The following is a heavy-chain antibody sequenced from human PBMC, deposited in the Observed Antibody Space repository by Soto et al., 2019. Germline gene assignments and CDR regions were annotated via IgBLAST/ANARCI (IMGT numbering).Heavy chain of an antibody. V-gene: IGHV4-39*01. CDR3: ATLLYDSGDYRAFDI. CDR1: GVSISSTNYY. Sequence: QLQLQESGPGLIEPSETLSLTCSVSGVSISSTNYYWGWIRQPPGMGLEWIGTVHSYGSAYYNPSLKSRVTISVDTSKNQFSLKLSSVTAADTAIYYCATLLYDSGDYRAFDIWGQGTMVTVSS. D-gene: IGHD4-17*01. J-gene: IGHJ3*02. CDR2: VHSYGSA.